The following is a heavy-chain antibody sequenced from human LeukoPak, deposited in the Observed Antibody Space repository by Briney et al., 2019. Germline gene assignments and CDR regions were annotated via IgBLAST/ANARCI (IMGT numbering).Heavy chain of an antibody. V-gene: IGHV3-21*04. CDR2: ISSSSSYI. CDR1: GFTFSSYS. CDR3: AKGDGSGSYLGGYYYMDV. D-gene: IGHD3-10*01. Sequence: GGSLRLSCAASGFTFSSYSMNWVRQAPGKGLEWVSSISSSSSYIYYADSVKGRFTISRDNSKNTLYLQMNSLRAEDTAVYYCAKGDGSGSYLGGYYYMDVWGKGTTVTVSS. J-gene: IGHJ6*03.